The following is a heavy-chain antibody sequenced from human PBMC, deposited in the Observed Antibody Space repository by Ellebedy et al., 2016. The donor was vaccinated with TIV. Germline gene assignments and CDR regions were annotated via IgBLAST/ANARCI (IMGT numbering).Heavy chain of an antibody. CDR2: ISSSSSSI. CDR1: GFTFTSYE. J-gene: IGHJ6*02. D-gene: IGHD5-12*01. CDR3: ARDGSLMDV. V-gene: IGHV3-48*03. Sequence: GESLKISCAVSGFTFTSYEMNWVRQAPGKGLEWVSYISSSSSSIYYADSVKGRFTISRDNAKNSLYLQMNSLRAEDTAVYYCARDGSLMDVWGQGTTVTVSS.